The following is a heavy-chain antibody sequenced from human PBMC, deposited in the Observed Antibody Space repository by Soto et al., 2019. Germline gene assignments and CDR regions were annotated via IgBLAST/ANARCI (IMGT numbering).Heavy chain of an antibody. CDR1: GFTVSSNY. V-gene: IGHV3-53*04. J-gene: IGHJ6*02. CDR2: IYSDGST. CDR3: ARVDRRGYSGYDPPPYYYYGMDL. Sequence: EVQLVESGGGLVQPGGSLRLSCVVSGFTVSSNYMSWVRQAPGKGLEWVSFIYSDGSTYYADSVKGRFTISRLSSKNTLYLQMDSLRTEGTALYYCARVDRRGYSGYDPPPYYYYGMDLWGQGTTVTVSS. D-gene: IGHD5-12*01.